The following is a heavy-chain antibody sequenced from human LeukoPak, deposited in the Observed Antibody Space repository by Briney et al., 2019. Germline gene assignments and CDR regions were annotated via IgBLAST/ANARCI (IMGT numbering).Heavy chain of an antibody. CDR1: GFTLSAYW. Sequence: GGSLRLSCAASGFTLSAYWMSWVRQAPGKGLEWVASIKQDGSQRYYVASVKGRFTISRDNAKNSLYLQMNSLRAEDTAVYYCAKVKAMIVVVEAFDIWGQGTMVTVSS. J-gene: IGHJ3*02. CDR3: AKVKAMIVVVEAFDI. CDR2: IKQDGSQR. D-gene: IGHD3-22*01. V-gene: IGHV3-7*03.